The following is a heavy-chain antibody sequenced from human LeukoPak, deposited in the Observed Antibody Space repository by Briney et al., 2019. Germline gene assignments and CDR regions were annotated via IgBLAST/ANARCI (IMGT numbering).Heavy chain of an antibody. CDR3: ARDPRSSGWFDY. J-gene: IGHJ5*01. Sequence: GGSLRLSCAASGFTFSSYEMNWVRQAPGKGLEWVSSISSSSSYMYYADSVKGRFTISRDNAKNSLYLQMNSLRAEDTAVYYCARDPRSSGWFDYWGQGTLVTVSS. CDR2: ISSSSSYM. D-gene: IGHD6-19*01. V-gene: IGHV3-21*01. CDR1: GFTFSSYE.